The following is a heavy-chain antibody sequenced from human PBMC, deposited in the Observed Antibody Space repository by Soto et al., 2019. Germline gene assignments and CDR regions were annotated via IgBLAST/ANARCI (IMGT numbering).Heavy chain of an antibody. CDR2: ISSSGSTI. D-gene: IGHD1-26*01. V-gene: IGHV3-48*03. CDR1: GFTFSSYE. J-gene: IGHJ5*02. CDR3: ARDLEGATP. Sequence: PVGSLRLSCAASGFTFSSYEMNWVRQAPGKGLEWVSYISSSGSTIYYADSVKGRFTISRDNAKNSLYLQMNSLRAEDTAVYYCARDLEGATPWGQGTLVTVSS.